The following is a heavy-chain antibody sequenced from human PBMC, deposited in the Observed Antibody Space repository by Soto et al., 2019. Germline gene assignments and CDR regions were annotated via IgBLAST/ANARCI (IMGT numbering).Heavy chain of an antibody. V-gene: IGHV3-30*18. D-gene: IGHD2-15*01. Sequence: AGGSLRLSCAASGFTFSSYGMHWVRQAPGKGLEWVAVISYDGSNKYYADSVKGRFTISRDNSKNTLYLQMNSLRAEDTAVYYCAKTGYCSGGSCYSRRTEYYYSGMDVWGQGTTVTVS. CDR2: ISYDGSNK. J-gene: IGHJ6*02. CDR1: GFTFSSYG. CDR3: AKTGYCSGGSCYSRRTEYYYSGMDV.